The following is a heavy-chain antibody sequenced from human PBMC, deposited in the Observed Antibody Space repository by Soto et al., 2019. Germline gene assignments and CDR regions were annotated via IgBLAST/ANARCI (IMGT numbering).Heavy chain of an antibody. Sequence: VASVKVSCKASGYTFTSYGISWVRQAPGQGLEWMGWISAYNGNTNYAQKLQGRVTMTTDTSTSTAYMELRSLRSDDTAVYYCAREVTTYYDFWSGYYTYYYCYYMDVWGKGTTVTVSS. CDR2: ISAYNGNT. CDR3: AREVTTYYDFWSGYYTYYYCYYMDV. D-gene: IGHD3-3*01. CDR1: GYTFTSYG. J-gene: IGHJ6*03. V-gene: IGHV1-18*01.